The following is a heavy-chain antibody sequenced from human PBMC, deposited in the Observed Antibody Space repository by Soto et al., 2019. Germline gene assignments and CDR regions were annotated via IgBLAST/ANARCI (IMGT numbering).Heavy chain of an antibody. CDR3: AKHPSFHPFDP. CDR1: GGSLSSSGYY. CDR2: MYYSGTT. Sequence: QLQLQESGPGLVKPSETLSLTCTVSGGSLSSSGYYWGWIRQPPGKGLEWIGSMYYSGTTYYNPSLKSRVTIFGDTSKNQFSLKVSSVTAADTAMYYCAKHPSFHPFDPWGQGTLVTVSS. D-gene: IGHD2-21*01. J-gene: IGHJ5*02. V-gene: IGHV4-39*01.